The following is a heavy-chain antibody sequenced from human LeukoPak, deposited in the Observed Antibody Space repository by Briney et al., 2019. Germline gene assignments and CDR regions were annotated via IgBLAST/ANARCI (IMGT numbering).Heavy chain of an antibody. J-gene: IGHJ5*02. CDR3: ARGVHSGYDYLSWLDP. CDR2: FDPEDGEA. D-gene: IGHD5-12*01. V-gene: IGHV1-24*01. CDR1: GYTLTELS. Sequence: ASVKVSCKVSGYTLTELSMHWVRQAPGKGLEWMGGFDPEDGEAIYAQKFQGRVTMTEDTSTDTAYMELSSLRSEDTAVYYCARGVHSGYDYLSWLDPWGQGTLVTVSS.